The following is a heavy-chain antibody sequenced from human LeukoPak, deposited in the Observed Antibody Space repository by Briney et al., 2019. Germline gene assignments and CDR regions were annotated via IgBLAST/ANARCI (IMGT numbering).Heavy chain of an antibody. D-gene: IGHD1-26*01. Sequence: PGGPLRLSCAASGFTFSDYYMNWIRQAPGKGLEWVSYISSSANTIYYADSVKGRFTISRDSAKNSLYLQMNSLRAEDTAVYYCARAVGASEGVDYWGQGTLVTVSS. J-gene: IGHJ4*02. CDR2: ISSSANTI. V-gene: IGHV3-11*01. CDR1: GFTFSDYY. CDR3: ARAVGASEGVDY.